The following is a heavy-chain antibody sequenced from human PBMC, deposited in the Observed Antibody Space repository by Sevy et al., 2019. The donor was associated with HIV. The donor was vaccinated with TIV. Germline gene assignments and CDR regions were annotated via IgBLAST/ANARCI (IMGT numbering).Heavy chain of an antibody. D-gene: IGHD4-4*01. CDR1: GFTFSSYS. V-gene: IGHV3-21*01. CDR2: ISSSSSYR. Sequence: GGSLRISCAASGFTFSSYSMNWVRQAPGKGLEWVSSISSSSSYRYYADSVKGRFTISRDNAKTSLFLQMNSLRAEDTAVYYCARGYSNYLIDYWGQGTLVTVSS. CDR3: ARGYSNYLIDY. J-gene: IGHJ4*02.